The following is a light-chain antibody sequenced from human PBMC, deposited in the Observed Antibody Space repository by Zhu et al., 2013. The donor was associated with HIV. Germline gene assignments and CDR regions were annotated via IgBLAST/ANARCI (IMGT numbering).Light chain of an antibody. V-gene: IGKV1-16*02. Sequence: DIQMTQSPSSLSASVGDRVTITCRASQVIYNYLAWFQQKPGKAPKSLIYGASSLQSGVPSKFSGSGSGTDFTLTNQAACSLKICNLYCQQYNSYPCSFGLGDQAGDQT. J-gene: IGKJ2*04. CDR1: QVIYNY. CDR3: QQYNSYPCS. CDR2: GAS.